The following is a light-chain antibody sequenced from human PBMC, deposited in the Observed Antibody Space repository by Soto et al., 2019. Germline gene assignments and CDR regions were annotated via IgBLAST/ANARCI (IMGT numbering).Light chain of an antibody. J-gene: IGKJ4*01. CDR3: QQYNNWHLT. V-gene: IGKV3-15*01. CDR1: QSVSSN. Sequence: EIVMTHSPATLSVSPGERATLSCRASQSVSSNLAWYQQKPGQAPRLLIYGASTRATGIPARFSGSGSGTEFTLTISSLQSEDFAVYYCQQYNNWHLTFGGGTKVEIK. CDR2: GAS.